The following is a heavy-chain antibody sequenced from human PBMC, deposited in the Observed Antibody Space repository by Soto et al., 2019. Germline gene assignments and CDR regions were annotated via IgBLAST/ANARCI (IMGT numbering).Heavy chain of an antibody. CDR3: ALIKDCSRTDCYLASFDP. J-gene: IGHJ5*02. V-gene: IGHV2-26*01. CDR1: GLSLSTGKLG. Sequence: GSGSYAGEPTETLTLTCTVSGLSLSTGKLGVSWIRQPPGKALEWLAHIFSNDDKSYSTSLRSRVTISKDTSRSQVVLTMTNMDPLDSGTYYCALIKDCSRTDCYLASFDPWGQGTLVTVSS. CDR2: IFSNDDK. D-gene: IGHD2-2*01.